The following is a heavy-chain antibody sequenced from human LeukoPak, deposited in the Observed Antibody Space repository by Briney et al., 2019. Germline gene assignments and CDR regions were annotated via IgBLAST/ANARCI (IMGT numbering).Heavy chain of an antibody. V-gene: IGHV4-59*01. CDR3: ARVQGSVSFDP. D-gene: IGHD3-10*01. CDR1: GGSISSYY. CDR2: IYYSGST. J-gene: IGHJ5*02. Sequence: SETLSLTCTVSGGSISSYYWSWIRQPPGKGLEWIGYIYYSGSTNYNPSPKSRVTISVDTSKNQCSLKLSSVTAADTAVYYCARVQGSVSFDPWGQGTLVTVSS.